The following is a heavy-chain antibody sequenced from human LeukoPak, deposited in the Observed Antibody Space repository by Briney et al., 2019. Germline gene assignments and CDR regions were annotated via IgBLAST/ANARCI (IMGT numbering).Heavy chain of an antibody. Sequence: GGSLRLSFAASGFTFSSYALSWARQAPGRGRGGFSAISGSGGSTYYADSVKGRFTISRDNSKNTLYLQMNSLRAEDTAVYYCASWIDTYDPNYWGQGTLVTVSS. CDR3: ASWIDTYDPNY. J-gene: IGHJ4*02. D-gene: IGHD2-2*03. V-gene: IGHV3-23*01. CDR1: GFTFSSYA. CDR2: ISGSGGST.